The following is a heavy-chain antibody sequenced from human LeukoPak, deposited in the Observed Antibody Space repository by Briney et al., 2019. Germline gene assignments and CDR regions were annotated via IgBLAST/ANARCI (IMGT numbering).Heavy chain of an antibody. CDR2: MYSSGSF. Sequence: SETLXXTCAVSGDSISSSNWWGWIRQPPGQGLEWIGYMYSSGSFYYKPSLRGRVTMSVDKSKNQVSLKLSSVTAADTAVYYCASMDSIVGASPDRGAFDIWGQGTMVTVSS. CDR1: GDSISSSNW. CDR3: ASMDSIVGASPDRGAFDI. J-gene: IGHJ3*02. V-gene: IGHV4-28*05. D-gene: IGHD1-26*01.